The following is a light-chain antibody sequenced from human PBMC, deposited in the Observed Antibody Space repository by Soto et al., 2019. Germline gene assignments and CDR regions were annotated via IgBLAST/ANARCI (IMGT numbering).Light chain of an antibody. CDR1: QGIDNH. J-gene: IGKJ4*01. V-gene: IGKV1-27*01. CDR3: QKCKVAPFT. Sequence: DIQMTQSPSSLSASVGDRVTITLLSSQGIDNHLAWFQQKPGKAPNLLIYAASTLQSGVPSRFTGSGSGTDFTLTISSLQPEDAAIYYCQKCKVAPFTFGGGTKVDIK. CDR2: AAS.